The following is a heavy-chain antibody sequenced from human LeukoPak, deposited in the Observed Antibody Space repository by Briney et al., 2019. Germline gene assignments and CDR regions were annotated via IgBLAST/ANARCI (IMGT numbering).Heavy chain of an antibody. CDR2: ISYDGSNK. D-gene: IGHD3-9*01. V-gene: IGHV3-30-3*01. CDR3: ARDVLRYFDWLSDIDY. J-gene: IGHJ4*02. Sequence: PGGSLRLSCAASGFTFSSYAMHWVRQAPGKGLEWVAVISYDGSNKYYADSVKGRFTIPRDNSKNTLYLQMNSLRAEDTAVYYCARDVLRYFDWLSDIDYWGQGTLVTVSS. CDR1: GFTFSSYA.